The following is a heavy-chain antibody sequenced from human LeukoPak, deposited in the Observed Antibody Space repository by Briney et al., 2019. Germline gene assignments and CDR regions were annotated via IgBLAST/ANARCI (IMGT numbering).Heavy chain of an antibody. V-gene: IGHV4-38-2*02. D-gene: IGHD6-13*01. CDR2: IFHTGST. CDR1: GYSISSGYY. J-gene: IGHJ4*02. CDR3: ARDHSSSSEDY. Sequence: SGTLSLTCTVSGYSISSGYYWAWIRQPPGKGLEWIGSIFHTGSTYHNPSLKSRVTISVDTSKNQFSLKLNSVTAADTAVYYCARDHSSSSEDYWGQGTLVTVPS.